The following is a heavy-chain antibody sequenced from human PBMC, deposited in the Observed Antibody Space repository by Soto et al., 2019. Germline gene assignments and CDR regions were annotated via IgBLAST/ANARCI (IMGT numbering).Heavy chain of an antibody. D-gene: IGHD3-22*01. Sequence: GSSVKVPCKTSGYIFTDHLIHWVRPSHGQGLQWVGWVHPDSGGTNVAQAFQDRVTMTADTSITTAYMDLARLRPDDTAIFYCARGDQGFFPVSGIYFYFDHWGQGTPVTVSS. CDR2: VHPDSGGT. J-gene: IGHJ4*02. CDR3: ARGDQGFFPVSGIYFYFDH. V-gene: IGHV1-2*02. CDR1: GYIFTDHL.